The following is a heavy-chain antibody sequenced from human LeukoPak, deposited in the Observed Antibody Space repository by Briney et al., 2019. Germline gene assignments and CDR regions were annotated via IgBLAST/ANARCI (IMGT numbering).Heavy chain of an antibody. J-gene: IGHJ4*02. CDR3: ARQIPGSGWYRDH. Sequence: SETLSLTCTVSGGSVSSGSYYWSWIRQPPGKGLEWIGYIYYSGSTNYNPSLKSRVTISVDTSKNQFSLKVTSLTAADTAVYYCARQIPGSGWYRDHWGQGTLVTVSS. CDR2: IYYSGST. D-gene: IGHD6-19*01. V-gene: IGHV4-61*01. CDR1: GGSVSSGSYY.